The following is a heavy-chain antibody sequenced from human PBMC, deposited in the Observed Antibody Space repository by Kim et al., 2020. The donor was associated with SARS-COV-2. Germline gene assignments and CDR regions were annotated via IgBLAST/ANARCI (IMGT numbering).Heavy chain of an antibody. CDR2: IYYSGST. CDR3: ARHCSSTSCREDAFDI. J-gene: IGHJ3*02. CDR1: GGSISSYY. D-gene: IGHD2-2*01. V-gene: IGHV4-59*08. Sequence: SETLSLTCTVSGGSISSYYWSWIRQPPGKGLEWIGYIYYSGSTNYNASLKSRVTISVDTSKNQFSLKLSSVTAADTAVYYCARHCSSTSCREDAFDIWGQGTMVTVSS.